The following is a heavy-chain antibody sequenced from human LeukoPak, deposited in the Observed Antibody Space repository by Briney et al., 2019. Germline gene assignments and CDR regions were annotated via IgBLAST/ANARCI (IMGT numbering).Heavy chain of an antibody. CDR1: GFTVSNNY. V-gene: IGHV3-66*01. J-gene: IGHJ4*02. D-gene: IGHD3-16*01. Sequence: PGGSLRLSCAASGFTVSNNYMSWVRQAPGKGLEWVSVIYSGGYTYYADSVKGRFTISRDNAKNSLYLQMNSLGAEDTAVYYCARGDGTHYWGQGTLVTVSS. CDR2: IYSGGYT. CDR3: ARGDGTHY.